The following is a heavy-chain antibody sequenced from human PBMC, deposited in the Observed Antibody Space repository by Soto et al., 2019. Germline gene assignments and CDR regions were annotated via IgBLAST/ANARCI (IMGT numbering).Heavy chain of an antibody. Sequence: QITLKESGPTLVKPTQTLTLTCTFSGFSLSTTEVGVAWIRQHPGKALVWLALIYWDDDKRYSPSLKSTLTITKDTSKNQVVLRMTNMDPVDTATYYCAHRFDWYYFDYWGQGTLVTVSS. CDR3: AHRFDWYYFDY. V-gene: IGHV2-5*02. D-gene: IGHD3-9*01. CDR1: GFSLSTTEVG. CDR2: IYWDDDK. J-gene: IGHJ4*02.